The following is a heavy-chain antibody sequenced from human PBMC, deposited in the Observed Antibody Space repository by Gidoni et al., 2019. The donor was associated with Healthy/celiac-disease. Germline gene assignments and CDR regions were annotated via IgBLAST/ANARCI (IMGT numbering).Heavy chain of an antibody. J-gene: IGHJ4*02. Sequence: QVQLVESGGGVVQPGRSLRLPCAASGFTFSSYAMHWVRQAPGKGLEWVAVISYDGSNKYYADSVKGRFTISRDNSKNTLYLQMNSLRAEDTAVYYCARGLCSGGSCYADYWGQGTLVTVSS. CDR1: GFTFSSYA. V-gene: IGHV3-30-3*01. CDR3: ARGLCSGGSCYADY. CDR2: ISYDGSNK. D-gene: IGHD2-15*01.